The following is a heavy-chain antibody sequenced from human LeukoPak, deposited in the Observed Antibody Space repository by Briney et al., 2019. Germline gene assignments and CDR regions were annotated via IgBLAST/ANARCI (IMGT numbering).Heavy chain of an antibody. D-gene: IGHD6-13*01. J-gene: IGHJ4*02. Sequence: GGSLRLSCTASGFTFSSYSLNWVRQAPGKGLEWVSSVSTGSNYIYYADSVKGRFTISRDNAKNSLYLQMNSLRAEDTAVYYCARDQVPGTYDYWGQGTLVTVSS. CDR2: VSTGSNYI. CDR1: GFTFSSYS. CDR3: ARDQVPGTYDY. V-gene: IGHV3-21*01.